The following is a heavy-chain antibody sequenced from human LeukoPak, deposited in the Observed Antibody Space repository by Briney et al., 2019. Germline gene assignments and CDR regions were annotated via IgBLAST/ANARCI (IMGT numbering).Heavy chain of an antibody. Sequence: GRSLRLSCAASGFTFNTYAMHWVRQAPGKGLEWVAVISFDGSNKYYADSVKGRFTISRDNSKNTMYMKMNSLRAEDTAVYYCARESGYSYGRLDYWGQGALVTVSS. V-gene: IGHV3-30*04. CDR1: GFTFNTYA. J-gene: IGHJ4*02. CDR3: ARESGYSYGRLDY. D-gene: IGHD5-18*01. CDR2: ISFDGSNK.